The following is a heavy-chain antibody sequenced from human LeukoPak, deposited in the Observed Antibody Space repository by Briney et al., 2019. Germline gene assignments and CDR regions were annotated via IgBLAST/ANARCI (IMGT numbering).Heavy chain of an antibody. CDR1: GGSISSSSYY. CDR3: ARGIADPYSFDS. V-gene: IGHV4-39*07. CDR2: IYYSGST. D-gene: IGHD6-13*01. J-gene: IGHJ4*02. Sequence: PSETLSLTCTVSGGSISSSSYYWGWIRQPPGKGLEWIGSIYYSGSTYYNPSLKSRVTISVDTSKNQFSPNLSSVTAADTAVYYCARGIADPYSFDSWGQGTLVTVSS.